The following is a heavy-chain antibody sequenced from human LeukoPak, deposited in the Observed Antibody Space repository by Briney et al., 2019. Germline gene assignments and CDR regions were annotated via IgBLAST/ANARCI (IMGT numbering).Heavy chain of an antibody. D-gene: IGHD3-22*01. J-gene: IGHJ4*02. CDR2: ISNGGSSGST. Sequence: SETLSLTCTVSGDSINAFYWSWIRQPPGKGLEWIGYISNGGSSGSTNYNPSLKSRVTISADMSKNHFSLRLNSVTAADTAVYYCARAPNYYDSSGYYYYFDYWGQGTLVTVSS. V-gene: IGHV4-59*01. CDR3: ARAPNYYDSSGYYYYFDY. CDR1: GDSINAFY.